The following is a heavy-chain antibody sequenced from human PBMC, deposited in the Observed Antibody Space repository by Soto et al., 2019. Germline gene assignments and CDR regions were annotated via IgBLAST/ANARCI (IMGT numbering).Heavy chain of an antibody. Sequence: SLRLSCVASGFTFSTDTMNWVRQAPGKGLEWVAHISTSGATRYYADSVKGRFTISRDNAKNALYLQMNSLRAEDTAVYYCAKDRTYCTGDCYFYYGIHVWGQGTTVTVSS. CDR3: AKDRTYCTGDCYFYYGIHV. CDR2: ISTSGATR. D-gene: IGHD2-8*02. J-gene: IGHJ6*02. CDR1: GFTFSTDT. V-gene: IGHV3-48*01.